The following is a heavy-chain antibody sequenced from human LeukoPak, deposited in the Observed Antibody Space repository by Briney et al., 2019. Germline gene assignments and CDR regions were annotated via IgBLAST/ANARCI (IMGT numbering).Heavy chain of an antibody. D-gene: IGHD4-17*01. CDR2: INPNSGGT. CDR3: ARAGETVTTFDRYYYYYYMDV. J-gene: IGHJ6*03. Sequence: ASVKVSCKASGYTFTGYYMHWVRQAPGQGLEWMGWINPNSGGTNYAQKFQGRVTMTRDTSISTAYMELSRLRSDDTAVYYCARAGETVTTFDRYYYYYYMDVWGKGTTVTISS. CDR1: GYTFTGYY. V-gene: IGHV1-2*02.